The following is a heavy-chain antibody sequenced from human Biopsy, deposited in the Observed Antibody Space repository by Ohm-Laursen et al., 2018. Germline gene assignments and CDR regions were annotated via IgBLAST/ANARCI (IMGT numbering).Heavy chain of an antibody. J-gene: IGHJ3*01. CDR1: DDSIRNFY. V-gene: IGHV4-59*08. CDR3: ARLGNFWNAEDGLNL. CDR2: ASYSGYT. Sequence: GTLSLTYTVSDDSIRNFYWTWIRQPPGQGLEWIGHASYSGYTNYNPSLKSRVTISVDTSKNHFSLNPRSVTAADTAVYSCARLGNFWNAEDGLNLWGLGTMVTVSS. D-gene: IGHD3-3*01.